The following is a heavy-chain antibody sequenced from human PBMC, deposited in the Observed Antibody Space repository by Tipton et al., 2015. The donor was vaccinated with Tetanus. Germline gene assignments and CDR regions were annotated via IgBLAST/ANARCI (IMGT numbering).Heavy chain of an antibody. D-gene: IGHD3-10*01. CDR2: IYDSGST. CDR1: GASMSSSSYY. CDR3: ARVKGTYNHYGLDV. Sequence: TLSLTCNVSGASMSSSSYYWDWIRQPPGRGLEWIGYIYDSGSTYYNPSLKSRVTISEDRSKNQISLRLMSVTAADTAVYYCARVKGTYNHYGLDVWGQGTSVTVAS. V-gene: IGHV4-39*07. J-gene: IGHJ6*02.